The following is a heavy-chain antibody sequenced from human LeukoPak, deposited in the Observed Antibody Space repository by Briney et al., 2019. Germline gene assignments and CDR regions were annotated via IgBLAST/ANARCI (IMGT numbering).Heavy chain of an antibody. V-gene: IGHV3-30*18. Sequence: TGGSLRLSCAASGFTFSSYGMHWVRQAPGKGLEWVAVVSSDGSIDYYADSVRGRFTVSRDNSKNTLYLQMNSLRAEDTAVYYCAKPYSYGSTWGQGTLVTVSS. CDR1: GFTFSSYG. D-gene: IGHD5-18*01. CDR2: VSSDGSID. J-gene: IGHJ5*02. CDR3: AKPYSYGST.